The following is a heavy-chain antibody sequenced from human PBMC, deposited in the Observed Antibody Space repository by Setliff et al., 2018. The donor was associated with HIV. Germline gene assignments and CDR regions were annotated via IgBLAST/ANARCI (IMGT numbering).Heavy chain of an antibody. CDR1: GFTFSGHS. D-gene: IGHD6-6*01. V-gene: IGHV3-48*01. J-gene: IGHJ4*02. CDR3: ARGLGDSSPRSHRFDS. Sequence: PGGSLRLSCAASGFTFSGHSMNWVRQAPGKGLERISYIISNGNTKYYADSVKGWFTISRDNAENSLYLQMNSLRAEDTAVYYCARGLGDSSPRSHRFDSWGQGILVTVSS. CDR2: IISNGNTK.